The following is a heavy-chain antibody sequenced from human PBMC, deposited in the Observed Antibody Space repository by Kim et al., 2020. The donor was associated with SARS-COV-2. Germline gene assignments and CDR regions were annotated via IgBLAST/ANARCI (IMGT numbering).Heavy chain of an antibody. CDR1: GFTFSSYG. CDR3: ARDSGGPSGPSSLLWFGEGTGYNWFDP. D-gene: IGHD3-10*01. J-gene: IGHJ5*02. CDR2: IWYDGSNK. V-gene: IGHV3-33*01. Sequence: GGSLRLSCAASGFTFSSYGMHWVRQAPGKGLEWVAVIWYDGSNKYYADSVKGRFTISRDNSKNTLYLQMNSLRAEDTAVYYCARDSGGPSGPSSLLWFGEGTGYNWFDPWGQGTLVTVSS.